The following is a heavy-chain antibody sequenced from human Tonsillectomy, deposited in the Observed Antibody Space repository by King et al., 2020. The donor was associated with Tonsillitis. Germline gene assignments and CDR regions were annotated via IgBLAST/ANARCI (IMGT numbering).Heavy chain of an antibody. CDR1: GFTFSSYA. D-gene: IGHD3-16*01. J-gene: IGHJ6*02. V-gene: IGHV3-23*04. CDR2: ISGSGGRT. CDR3: AKRLPSYYSYGMYV. Sequence: VQLVESGGGLVQPGGSLRLSCAASGFTFSSYAMSWVRQAPGRGLEGVSSISGSGGRTYYADSVKGRLTISRENSKNTLYVQMNSLRYQDTAVYYCAKRLPSYYSYGMYVCGQGATFTVSS.